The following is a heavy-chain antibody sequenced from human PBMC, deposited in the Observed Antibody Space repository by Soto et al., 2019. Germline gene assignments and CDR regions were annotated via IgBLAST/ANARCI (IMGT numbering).Heavy chain of an antibody. CDR3: AYLPCSGGSCYWFSFSGMDV. D-gene: IGHD2-15*01. CDR2: IYWDADK. Sequence: QITLKESGPTLVKPTQTLTLTCTFSGFSVSTSGVGVAWIRQPPGEALEWLALIYWDADKRYRPSLESRLTITKDTSKNQVVLTMTNMDSVATATYYCAYLPCSGGSCYWFSFSGMDVWGQGTTVTVSS. CDR1: GFSVSTSGVG. V-gene: IGHV2-5*02. J-gene: IGHJ6*02.